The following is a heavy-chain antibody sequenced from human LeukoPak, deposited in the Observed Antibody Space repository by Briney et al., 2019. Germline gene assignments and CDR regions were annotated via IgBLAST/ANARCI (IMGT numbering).Heavy chain of an antibody. CDR2: ISSSSSTI. Sequence: GGSLRLSCAASGFTFSSYSMNWVHQAPGKGLEWVSYISSSSSTIYYADSVKGRFTISRDNAKNSLYLQMNSLRAEDTAVYYCARDRESPGTSYYYYYMDVWGKGTTVTVSS. D-gene: IGHD1-1*01. J-gene: IGHJ6*03. CDR1: GFTFSSYS. CDR3: ARDRESPGTSYYYYYMDV. V-gene: IGHV3-48*04.